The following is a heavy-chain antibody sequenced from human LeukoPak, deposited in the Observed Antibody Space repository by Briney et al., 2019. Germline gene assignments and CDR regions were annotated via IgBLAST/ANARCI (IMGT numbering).Heavy chain of an antibody. V-gene: IGHV3-23*01. J-gene: IGHJ4*02. CDR3: AKLPVAGLYFDY. CDR1: GFTFSSYT. Sequence: GGSLRLSCAASGFTFSSYTMSWVRQAPGKGLEWISAISGSGGSTYYVDSVKGRFTISRDNSKNTLYLQMNSLRVEDTAVYYCAKLPVAGLYFDYWGQGTLVTVSS. CDR2: ISGSGGST. D-gene: IGHD6-19*01.